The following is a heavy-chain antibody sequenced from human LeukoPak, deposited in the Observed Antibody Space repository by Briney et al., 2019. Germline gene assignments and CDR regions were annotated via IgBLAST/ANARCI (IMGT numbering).Heavy chain of an antibody. Sequence: GGSLRLSCVASGLNFDDSAMHWVRQAPGKGLEWVSLISGDGGSTFYADSVKGRFSISRDNGKNSLYLQMNSLRPKDTAMYYCAKESGKFDYWGQGTLVAVSS. V-gene: IGHV3-43*02. CDR2: ISGDGGST. CDR1: GLNFDDSA. CDR3: AKESGKFDY. J-gene: IGHJ4*02.